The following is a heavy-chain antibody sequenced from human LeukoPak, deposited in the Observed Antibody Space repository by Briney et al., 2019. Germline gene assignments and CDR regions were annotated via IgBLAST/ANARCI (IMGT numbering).Heavy chain of an antibody. J-gene: IGHJ4*02. V-gene: IGHV3-30*18. CDR3: AKGFGSSWSFDY. D-gene: IGHD6-13*01. CDR2: ISYDGSNK. CDR1: GFTFSSYG. Sequence: GGSLRLSCAASGFTFSSYGMHWVRQAPGKGLEWVAVISYDGSNKYYADSVKGRFTISRDNSKNTLYLQMNSLRAEDTAVYYCAKGFGSSWSFDYWGQGTLVTVSS.